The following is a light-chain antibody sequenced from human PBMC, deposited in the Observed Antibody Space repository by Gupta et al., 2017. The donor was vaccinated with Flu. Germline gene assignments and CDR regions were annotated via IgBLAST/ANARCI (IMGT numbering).Light chain of an antibody. Sequence: QSALTQPAPVSGSTGKSTTIPCTGTSSDVGAVNYVSWYHQHPGKAPKLMIYEVSNRPSGVSNRFSGSKSGNTASLTISGLQAEDESDDYCSSYTTSSHVLFGGGTKLTVL. CDR1: SSDVGAVNY. V-gene: IGLV2-14*01. CDR2: EVS. CDR3: SSYTTSSHVL. J-gene: IGLJ2*01.